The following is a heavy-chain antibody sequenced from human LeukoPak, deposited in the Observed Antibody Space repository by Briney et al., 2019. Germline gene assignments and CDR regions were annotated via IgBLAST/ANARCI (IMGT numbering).Heavy chain of an antibody. CDR2: ISAYNGNT. D-gene: IGHD1-26*01. V-gene: IGHV1-18*01. CDR3: ARGAPRAVGATSY. CDR1: GYTFTSYG. J-gene: IGHJ4*02. Sequence: ASVKVSCKASGYTFTSYGISWVRQAPGQGLEWMGWISAYNGNTNYAQKLQGRVTMNTDTYTSTEYMEVRRLRYDDTAVYYCARGAPRAVGATSYWGQGTLVTVSS.